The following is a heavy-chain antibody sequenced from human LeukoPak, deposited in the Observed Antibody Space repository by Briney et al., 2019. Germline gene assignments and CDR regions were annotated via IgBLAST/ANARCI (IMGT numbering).Heavy chain of an antibody. Sequence: GGSLRLSCAASGFTFSSYGMHWVRQAPGKGLEWVAFIRYDGSNKYYADSVKGRFTISRDNSKNTLYLQMNSLRAEDTAVNYCAKDLHREWLVGERGFDYWGQGTLVTVSS. D-gene: IGHD6-19*01. V-gene: IGHV3-30*02. J-gene: IGHJ4*02. CDR3: AKDLHREWLVGERGFDY. CDR2: IRYDGSNK. CDR1: GFTFSSYG.